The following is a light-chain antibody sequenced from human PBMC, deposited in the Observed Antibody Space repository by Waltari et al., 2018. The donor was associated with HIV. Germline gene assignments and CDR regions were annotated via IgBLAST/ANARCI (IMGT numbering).Light chain of an antibody. J-gene: IGKJ1*01. CDR3: LQTYSTTWT. Sequence: DIQLTQSPSSLSAFVGDSVPITCRASQTRSNFLTWYQQKPGKSPQVLIYDSSSLQSGVPSRFSGTRSGTDFTLTISSLQPEDSATYDCLQTYSTTWTFGQGTKVEIK. CDR2: DSS. V-gene: IGKV1-39*01. CDR1: QTRSNF.